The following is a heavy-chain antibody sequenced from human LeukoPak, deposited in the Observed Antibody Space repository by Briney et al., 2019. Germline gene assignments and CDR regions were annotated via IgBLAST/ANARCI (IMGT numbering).Heavy chain of an antibody. Sequence: GGSLRLSCAASGFTFSSYSMNWVRQAPGKGLEWVSYISSSSSTIYYADSVKGRLTISRDNAKNSLYLQMNSLRAEDTAVYYCARHGRYCSSTGCYTYWGQGTLVTVSS. CDR3: ARHGRYCSSTGCYTY. V-gene: IGHV3-48*01. CDR2: ISSSSSTI. D-gene: IGHD2-2*02. J-gene: IGHJ4*02. CDR1: GFTFSSYS.